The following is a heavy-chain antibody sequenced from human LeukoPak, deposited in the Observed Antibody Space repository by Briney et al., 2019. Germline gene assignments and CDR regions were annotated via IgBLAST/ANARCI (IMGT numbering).Heavy chain of an antibody. V-gene: IGHV4-31*03. CDR2: IYYSGST. D-gene: IGHD6-13*01. Sequence: SETLSLTCTVSGGSISSGGYYWSWIRQHPGKGLEWIGYIYYSGSTYYNPSLKSRVAISVDTSKNQFSLKLSSVTAADTAVYYCARARRWYSNYWGQGTLVTVSS. J-gene: IGHJ4*02. CDR1: GGSISSGGYY. CDR3: ARARRWYSNY.